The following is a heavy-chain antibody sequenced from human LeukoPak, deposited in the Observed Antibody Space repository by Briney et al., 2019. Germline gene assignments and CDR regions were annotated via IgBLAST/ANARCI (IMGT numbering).Heavy chain of an antibody. J-gene: IGHJ4*02. V-gene: IGHV3-74*01. CDR3: TRDLSPAHF. D-gene: IGHD2/OR15-2a*01. CDR1: GFTFSTYW. Sequence: GGSLRLSCTASGFTFSTYWMHWVRQAPGKGLMWVSRVNGDGSSTVYADSVKGRFTISRDNAKNTLYLQMNSLRAEDTAVYYCTRDLSPAHFWGQGTLVTVSS. CDR2: VNGDGSST.